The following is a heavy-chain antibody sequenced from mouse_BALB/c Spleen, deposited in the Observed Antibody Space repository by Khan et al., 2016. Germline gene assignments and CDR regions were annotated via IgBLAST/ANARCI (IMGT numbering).Heavy chain of an antibody. CDR1: GYTFTTYW. CDR2: IYPGDGDT. Sequence: VQLQQSGAELARPGASVKLSCKAAGYTFTTYWMQWVKQRPGQGLEWIGTIYPGDGDTRYTQKFKGKATLTADKSSSTAYMQLSSLASEDSAVYYCARGAVDAMDYWGQGTSVTVSS. V-gene: IGHV1-87*01. D-gene: IGHD1-1*02. J-gene: IGHJ4*01. CDR3: ARGAVDAMDY.